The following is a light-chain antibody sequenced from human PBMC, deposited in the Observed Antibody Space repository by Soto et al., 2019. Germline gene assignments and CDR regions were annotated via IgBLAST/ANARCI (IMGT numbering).Light chain of an antibody. CDR2: KAS. V-gene: IGKV1-5*03. Sequence: DIQMTQSPSTLSASVGDRVTITCRASQSISTWLAWYKQKPGKAPKLLIYKASTLESGVPSKFSGSGSGTEFTLTVSSLQPDDFATYYCQQYNSSPFTFGPGTKVDI. J-gene: IGKJ3*01. CDR1: QSISTW. CDR3: QQYNSSPFT.